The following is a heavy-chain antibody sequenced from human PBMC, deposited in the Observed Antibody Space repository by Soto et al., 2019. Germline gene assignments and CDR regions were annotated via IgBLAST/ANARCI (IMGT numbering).Heavy chain of an antibody. CDR1: GDTFKNCV. Sequence: QVQVVQSGVEVRRPGSSVKVSCKASGDTFKNCVISWVRQAPGQGLEWMGGIIPLFGTTDFAQRFQGRLTMPTDESTTTAYRELSRLRSEDTATYYWAAELGFGKLYVVWGQGTTVIVSS. J-gene: IGHJ6*02. CDR2: IIPLFGTT. V-gene: IGHV1-69*01. CDR3: AAELGFGKLYVV. D-gene: IGHD3-10*01.